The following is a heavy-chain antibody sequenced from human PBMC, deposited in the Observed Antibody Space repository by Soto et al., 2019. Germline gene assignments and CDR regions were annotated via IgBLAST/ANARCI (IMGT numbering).Heavy chain of an antibody. CDR3: ARAKTYSGYDYDY. CDR2: IYYSGST. J-gene: IGHJ4*02. D-gene: IGHD5-12*01. CDR1: GGSISSGDYY. V-gene: IGHV4-30-4*01. Sequence: TLSLTCTVSGGSISSGDYYWSWIRQPPGKGLEWIGYIYYSGSTYYNPSLKSRVTISVDTSKNQFSLKLSSVTAADTAVYYCARAKTYSGYDYDYWGQGTLVTVSS.